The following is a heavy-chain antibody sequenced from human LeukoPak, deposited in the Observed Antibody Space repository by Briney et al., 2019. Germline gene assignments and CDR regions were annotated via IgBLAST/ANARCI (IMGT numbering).Heavy chain of an antibody. Sequence: ASVTVSCKASGYTFTSYGISWVRQAPGQGLEWMGWISAYNGNTNYAQKLQGRVTMTTDTSTSTAYMELSSLRSEDTAVYYCARDQIPDIAVAGGVLLGAPPYYGMDVWGQGTTVTVSS. CDR1: GYTFTSYG. CDR2: ISAYNGNT. V-gene: IGHV1-18*01. D-gene: IGHD6-19*01. J-gene: IGHJ6*02. CDR3: ARDQIPDIAVAGGVLLGAPPYYGMDV.